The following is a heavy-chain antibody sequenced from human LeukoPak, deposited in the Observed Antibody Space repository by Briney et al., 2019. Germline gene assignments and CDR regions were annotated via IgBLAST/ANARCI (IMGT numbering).Heavy chain of an antibody. CDR1: GFTFSSYG. CDR2: IRYDGSNK. Sequence: PGGSLRLFCTASGFTFSSYGMHWVRQAPGKALEWVAFIRYDGSNKYYADSVKGRFTISRDNSKNTLYLQMNSLRAEDTAVYYCAKDLLGGGYYYYMDVWGKGTTVTVSS. J-gene: IGHJ6*03. D-gene: IGHD4-23*01. V-gene: IGHV3-30*02. CDR3: AKDLLGGGYYYYMDV.